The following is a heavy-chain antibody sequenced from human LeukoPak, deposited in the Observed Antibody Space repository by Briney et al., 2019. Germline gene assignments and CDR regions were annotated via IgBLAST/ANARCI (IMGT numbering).Heavy chain of an antibody. D-gene: IGHD2-21*02. CDR3: ARGADRSSCGSDCYEGAFDI. Sequence: PSQTLSLTCTVSGGSISSGGSSWNWIRQRPGKGLEWIGYISYSGYTYDNPSLKSRLTISVDTSKTQFSLKLRSVTAADTAVYYCARGADRSSCGSDCYEGAFDIWGQGTMVTVSS. CDR1: GGSISSGGSS. V-gene: IGHV4-31*03. J-gene: IGHJ3*02. CDR2: ISYSGYT.